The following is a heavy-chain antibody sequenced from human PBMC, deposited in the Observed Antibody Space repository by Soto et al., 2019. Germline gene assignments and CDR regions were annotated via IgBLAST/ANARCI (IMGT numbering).Heavy chain of an antibody. CDR3: ASGMLVVGRTHRWFDR. V-gene: IGHV1-2*04. CDR1: GYTFTGYC. D-gene: IGHD2-8*01. Sequence: SSVKVSCKASGYTFTGYCMHWVRQAPGQGLEWMGWINPNSGGTNYAQKFQGWVTMTRDTSISTAYMELSRLRSDDTAVYYCASGMLVVGRTHRWFDRWCQGPQVSGAS. J-gene: IGHJ5*02. CDR2: INPNSGGT.